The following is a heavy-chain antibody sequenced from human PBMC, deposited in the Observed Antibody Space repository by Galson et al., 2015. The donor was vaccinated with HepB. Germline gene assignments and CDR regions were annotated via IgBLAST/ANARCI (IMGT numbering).Heavy chain of an antibody. V-gene: IGHV2-5*02. CDR1: GFSLATSGEG. CDR2: IYWDNDR. Sequence: PALVKPTQTLTLTCTFSGFSLATSGEGVGWIRQPPGKALEWLALIYWDNDRRYSPSLKSRLTITKDTSKNQVVLTMTNVDPVDTGTYFCAHRFSTHGDYEFDVWGQGSLVSVSS. D-gene: IGHD4-17*01. J-gene: IGHJ4*02. CDR3: AHRFSTHGDYEFDV.